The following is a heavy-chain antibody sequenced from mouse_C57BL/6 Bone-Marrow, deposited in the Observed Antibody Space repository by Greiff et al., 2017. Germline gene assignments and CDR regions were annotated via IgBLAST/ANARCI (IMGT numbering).Heavy chain of an antibody. CDR3: ARYDGRGGY. J-gene: IGHJ2*01. CDR2: INPYNGDT. D-gene: IGHD2-3*01. V-gene: IGHV1-20*01. Sequence: EVQLVESGPELVKPGDSVKISCKASGYSFTGYFMNWVMQSHGKSLEWIGRINPYNGDTFYNQKFKGKATLTVDKSSSTAHMELRSLTSEDSAVYYCARYDGRGGYWGQGTTLTVSS. CDR1: GYSFTGYF.